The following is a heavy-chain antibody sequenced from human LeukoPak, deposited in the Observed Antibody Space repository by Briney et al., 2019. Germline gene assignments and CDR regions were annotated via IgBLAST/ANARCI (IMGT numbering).Heavy chain of an antibody. CDR3: AREDRGCDAFDI. CDR1: GGSFSGYY. CDR2: INHSGST. D-gene: IGHD2-15*01. Sequence: PSETLSLTCAVYGGSFSGYYWSWIRQPPGKGLEWIGEINHSGSTNYNPSLKSRVTISVDTSKNQFSLKLSSVTAADTAVYYCAREDRGCDAFDIWGQGTMVTVSS. J-gene: IGHJ3*02. V-gene: IGHV4-34*01.